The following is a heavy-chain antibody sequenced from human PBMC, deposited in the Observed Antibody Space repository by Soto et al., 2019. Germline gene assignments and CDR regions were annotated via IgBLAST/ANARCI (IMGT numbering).Heavy chain of an antibody. J-gene: IGHJ4*02. Sequence: GGSLRLSCAASGFTFSNYAMSWVRQAPGKRPEWVSTISDTTYYTDSVKGRFTISRDNSENTLFLQMNSLRAEDTAVYYCAKVKDADYSASDYWGQGTLVTVSS. CDR2: ISDTT. CDR1: GFTFSNYA. V-gene: IGHV3-23*01. D-gene: IGHD4-17*01. CDR3: AKVKDADYSASDY.